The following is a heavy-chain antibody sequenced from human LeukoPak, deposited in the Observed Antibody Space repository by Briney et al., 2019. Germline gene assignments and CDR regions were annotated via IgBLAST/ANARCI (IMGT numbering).Heavy chain of an antibody. CDR2: IESGSST. Sequence: GGSLRLSCAASGFILSSYSINWVRQAPGKGLEWVSLIESGSSTYYADSVKGRFTISRDNSKNTLSLQMNSLRVEDTAIYYCAKDIQLSTWGLGTMVTVSS. J-gene: IGHJ3*01. D-gene: IGHD3-16*02. CDR1: GFILSSYS. V-gene: IGHV3-53*01. CDR3: AKDIQLST.